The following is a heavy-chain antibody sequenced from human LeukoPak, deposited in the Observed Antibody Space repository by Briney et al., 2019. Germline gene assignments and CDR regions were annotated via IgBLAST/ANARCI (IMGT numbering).Heavy chain of an antibody. V-gene: IGHV3-23*01. D-gene: IGHD3-10*01. CDR2: ISGSGGST. J-gene: IGHJ4*02. CDR1: GFTFSSYA. Sequence: GGSLRLSCAASGFTFSSYAMSWVRQAPGKGLEWVSAISGSGGSTYYADSVKGRFTISRDNSENTLYLQMNSLRAEDTAVYYCAKVSPYYYGSGSYYLDYWGQGTLVTVSS. CDR3: AKVSPYYYGSGSYYLDY.